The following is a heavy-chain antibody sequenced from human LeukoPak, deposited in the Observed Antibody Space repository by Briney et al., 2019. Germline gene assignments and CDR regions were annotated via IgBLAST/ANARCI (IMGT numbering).Heavy chain of an antibody. CDR3: VRVPDSGSGTFYYFDP. V-gene: IGHV1-46*01. CDR1: GYSFTSYY. J-gene: IGHJ5*02. Sequence: EASVKVSCKASGYSFTSYYMHWVRQAPGQGLEWMGIINPSGGSTSYAQKFQGRVTMTRDTPISTAYMELSSLRSEDTAVSYCVRVPDSGSGTFYYFDPWGQGTLVTVSS. CDR2: INPSGGST. D-gene: IGHD3-10*01.